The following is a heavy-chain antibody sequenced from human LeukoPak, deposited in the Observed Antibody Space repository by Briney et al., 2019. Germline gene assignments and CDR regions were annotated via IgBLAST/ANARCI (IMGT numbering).Heavy chain of an antibody. Sequence: SVKVSCKASGGTFSSYAISWVRQAPGQGLEWMGGIIIIFGTPNYAQKFQGRVTITADESTSTAYMELSSLRSDDTAVYYWARDHIVGAGNFYYYYMDVWGEGTTITVSS. CDR3: ARDHIVGAGNFYYYYMDV. CDR2: IIIIFGTP. V-gene: IGHV1-69*01. J-gene: IGHJ6*03. D-gene: IGHD1-26*01. CDR1: GGTFSSYA.